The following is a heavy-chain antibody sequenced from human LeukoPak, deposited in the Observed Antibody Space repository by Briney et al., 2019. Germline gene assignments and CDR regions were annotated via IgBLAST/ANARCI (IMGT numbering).Heavy chain of an antibody. D-gene: IGHD3-16*01. Sequence: TGGSLRLSCAASGFTFSSYSMNWVRQAPGKGLEWVAFIRYDGSNKYYADSVKGRFTISRDNSKNTLYLQMNSLRAEDTAVYYCAKDGPQGGNRGRYFDYWGQGTLVTVSS. CDR3: AKDGPQGGNRGRYFDY. CDR1: GFTFSSYS. V-gene: IGHV3-30*02. J-gene: IGHJ4*02. CDR2: IRYDGSNK.